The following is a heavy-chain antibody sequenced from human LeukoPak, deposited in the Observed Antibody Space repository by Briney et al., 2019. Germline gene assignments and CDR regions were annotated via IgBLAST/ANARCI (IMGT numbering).Heavy chain of an antibody. CDR2: ISYDGSNK. CDR3: AGDSPPDYYDSSGYYWTFDY. D-gene: IGHD3-22*01. CDR1: GFTFSSYA. J-gene: IGHJ4*02. Sequence: PGRSLRLSCAASGFTFSSYAMHWVRQAPGKGLEWVAVISYDGSNKYYADSVKGRFTISRDNSKNTLYLQMNSLRAEDTAVYYCAGDSPPDYYDSSGYYWTFDYWGQGTLVTVSS. V-gene: IGHV3-30-3*01.